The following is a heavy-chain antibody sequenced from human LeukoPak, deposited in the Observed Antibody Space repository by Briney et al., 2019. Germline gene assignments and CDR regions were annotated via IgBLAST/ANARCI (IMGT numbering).Heavy chain of an antibody. V-gene: IGHV3-7*03. CDR2: IKQDGSEK. CDR1: GFTFSSYW. D-gene: IGHD5-18*01. CDR3: ARVPSYSYGYDYYYGMDV. Sequence: GGSLRLSCAASGFTFSSYWMSWVRQAPGKGLEWVANIKQDGSEKYYVDSVKGRFTISRDNAKNSQYLQMNSLRAEDTAVYYCARVPSYSYGYDYYYGMDVWGQGTTVTVSS. J-gene: IGHJ6*02.